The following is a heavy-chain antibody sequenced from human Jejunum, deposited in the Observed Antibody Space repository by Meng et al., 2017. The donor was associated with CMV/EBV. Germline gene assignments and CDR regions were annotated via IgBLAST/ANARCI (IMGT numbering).Heavy chain of an antibody. D-gene: IGHD3-10*01. CDR2: INKDGSNT. CDR1: GSTFGTDW. Sequence: GSTFGTDWMGWVRQGKGRGLVWVSHINKDGSNTTYADSVKGRFTISRDNAKNTLYLQRNSRRVEDTAVYYCERGAGGFDQWGQGALVTVSS. CDR3: ERGAGGFDQ. V-gene: IGHV3-74*03. J-gene: IGHJ4*02.